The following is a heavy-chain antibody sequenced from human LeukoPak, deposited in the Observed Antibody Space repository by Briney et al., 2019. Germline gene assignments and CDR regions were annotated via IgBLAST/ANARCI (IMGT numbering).Heavy chain of an antibody. J-gene: IGHJ4*02. CDR3: ARDSTVTRKIDY. CDR2: INHSGST. Sequence: SETLSLTCAVYGGSFSGYYWSWIRQPPGKGLEWIGEINHSGSTNYNPSLKSRVTISVDTSKNQFSLKLSSVTAADTTVYYCARDSTVTRKIDYWGQGTLVTVSS. CDR1: GGSFSGYY. V-gene: IGHV4-34*01. D-gene: IGHD4-17*01.